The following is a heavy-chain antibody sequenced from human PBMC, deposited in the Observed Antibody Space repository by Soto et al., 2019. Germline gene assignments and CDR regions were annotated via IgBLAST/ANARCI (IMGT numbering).Heavy chain of an antibody. CDR2: IYYSGST. Sequence: SETLSLTCTVSGFSISSSNWWSWVRQPPGKGLEWIGEIYYSGSTYYNPSLKSRVTISVDTSKNQFSLKLSSVTAADTAVYYCARYYDSSGYYYYYGMDVWGQGTTVTVS. V-gene: IGHV4-4*02. CDR1: GFSISSSNW. D-gene: IGHD3-22*01. J-gene: IGHJ6*02. CDR3: ARYYDSSGYYYYYGMDV.